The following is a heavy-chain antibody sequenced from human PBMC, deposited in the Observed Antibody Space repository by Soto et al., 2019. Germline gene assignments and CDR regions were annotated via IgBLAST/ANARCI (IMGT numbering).Heavy chain of an antibody. J-gene: IGHJ6*02. D-gene: IGHD1-26*01. CDR2: IIPIFGTA. CDR1: GGTFSSYA. CDR3: ARARHSSQEVYYYYGMDV. Sequence: ASVKVSCKAPGGTFSSYAISWVRQAPGQGLEWMGGIIPIFGTANYAQKFQGRVTITADKSTSTAYMELSSLRSEDTAVYYCARARHSSQEVYYYYGMDVWGQGTRVTVSS. V-gene: IGHV1-69*06.